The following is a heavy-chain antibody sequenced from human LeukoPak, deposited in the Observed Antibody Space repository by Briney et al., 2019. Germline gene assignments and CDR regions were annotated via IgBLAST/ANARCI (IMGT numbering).Heavy chain of an antibody. J-gene: IGHJ3*02. CDR2: INHSGST. CDR3: ARGWGVAGPQNIDAIDI. D-gene: IGHD6-19*01. CDR1: GGSFSGYY. Sequence: PSETLSLTCAVYGGSFSGYYWSWIRQPPGKGLEWLGEINHSGSTNYNPSLKSRVTISVDTSKNQFSLKLSSVTAADTAVYYCARGWGVAGPQNIDAIDIWGQGTLVTVSS. V-gene: IGHV4-34*01.